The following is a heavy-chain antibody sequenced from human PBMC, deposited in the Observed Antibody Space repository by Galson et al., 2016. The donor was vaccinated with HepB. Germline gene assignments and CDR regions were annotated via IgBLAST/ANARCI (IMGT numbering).Heavy chain of an antibody. D-gene: IGHD6-6*01. Sequence: QSGAEVKKPGESLKISCKGSRYNFTNYWIGWVRQMPGKGLEWMGMIYPGDSDTRYSPSFRGQVTISADKSKTTAYLQWSSLQASDTAMYYCARHAVRGSARPNYAYGGQGTLVTVSS. CDR3: ARHAVRGSARPNYAY. CDR2: IYPGDSDT. J-gene: IGHJ4*02. V-gene: IGHV5-51*01. CDR1: RYNFTNYW.